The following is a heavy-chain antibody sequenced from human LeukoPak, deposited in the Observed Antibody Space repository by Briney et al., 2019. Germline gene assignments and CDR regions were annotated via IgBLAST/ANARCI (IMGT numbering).Heavy chain of an antibody. CDR1: GFNFSSYA. V-gene: IGHV3-23*01. CDR2: ISGSGGST. CDR3: AKDEAPDDCSSTSCSRV. D-gene: IGHD2-2*01. J-gene: IGHJ3*01. Sequence: GGSLSLSCAASGFNFSSYAMSWVRQAPGKGLEWVSAISGSGGSTYYADSVKGRFTISRDNSKNTLYLQMNSLRAEDTAVYYCAKDEAPDDCSSTSCSRVWGQGTMVTVSS.